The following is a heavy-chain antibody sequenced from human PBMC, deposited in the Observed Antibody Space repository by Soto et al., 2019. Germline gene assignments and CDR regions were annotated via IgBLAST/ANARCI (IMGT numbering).Heavy chain of an antibody. D-gene: IGHD3-10*01. Sequence: QVQLVESGGGLVKPGGSLRLSCAASGLTFSDHYMTWIRQAPGKGLEWISYISSSAGTIYYADSVQGRFTISRDNAKNSLYLQMTNLRAEDTAVYYCARAPDFGSGTYYHYALDVWGQGTTVTVSS. V-gene: IGHV3-11*01. J-gene: IGHJ6*02. CDR3: ARAPDFGSGTYYHYALDV. CDR2: ISSSAGTI. CDR1: GLTFSDHY.